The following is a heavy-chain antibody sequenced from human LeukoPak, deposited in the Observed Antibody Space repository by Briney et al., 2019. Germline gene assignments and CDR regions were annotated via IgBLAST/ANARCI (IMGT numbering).Heavy chain of an antibody. D-gene: IGHD2-2*01. CDR3: TSPCSSTSCYEANWFDP. CDR1: GFTFGDYA. V-gene: IGHV3-49*04. Sequence: PGGSLRLSCTASGFTFGDYAMSWVRQAPGKGLEWVGLIRSKAYGGTTEYAASVKGRFTISRDDSKSIAYLQMNSLKTEDTAVYYCTSPCSSTSCYEANWFDPWGQGTLVTVSS. CDR2: IRSKAYGGTT. J-gene: IGHJ5*02.